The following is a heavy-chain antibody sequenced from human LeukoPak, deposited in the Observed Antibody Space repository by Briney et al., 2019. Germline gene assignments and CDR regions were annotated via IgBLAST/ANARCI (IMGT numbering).Heavy chain of an antibody. J-gene: IGHJ5*02. Sequence: PSETLSLTCTVSGGSIRSGGYYWSWIRQHPGKGLEWIGYIYYSGSTYYNLSLRSRLTISVDTSKNQFSLKLSSVTAADTAVYYCARGQLSWFDPWGQGTLVTVSS. V-gene: IGHV4-31*03. CDR2: IYYSGST. CDR3: ARGQLSWFDP. CDR1: GGSIRSGGYY. D-gene: IGHD1-1*01.